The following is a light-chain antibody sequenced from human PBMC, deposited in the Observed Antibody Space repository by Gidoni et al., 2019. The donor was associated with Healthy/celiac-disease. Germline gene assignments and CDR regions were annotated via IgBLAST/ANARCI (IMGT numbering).Light chain of an antibody. J-gene: IGKJ1*01. CDR2: GAS. V-gene: IGKV3-20*01. CDR1: QSVSSSY. Sequence: EIVLKQSPGTLSLSPGERATLSCRASQSVSSSYLAWYQQKPGQAPRLLIYGASSRATGIPDRFSGSGSGTDFTLTISRLEPEDFAVYYCQQYGSSPQTFGQGTKVEIK. CDR3: QQYGSSPQT.